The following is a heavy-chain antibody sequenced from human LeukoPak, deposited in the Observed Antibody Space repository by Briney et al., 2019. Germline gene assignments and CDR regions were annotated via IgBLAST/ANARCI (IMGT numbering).Heavy chain of an antibody. CDR3: AKGGKWDVTPFDY. Sequence: GGSLRLSCAASGFTFTSYSMNWVRQAPGKGLEWVSTISGGGGSTYYADSVKGRFTISRDNSKNTLYLQVNSLRAEDTAVYYCAKGGKWDVTPFDYWGQGTPVTVSS. D-gene: IGHD1-26*01. CDR2: ISGGGGST. J-gene: IGHJ4*02. V-gene: IGHV3-23*01. CDR1: GFTFTSYS.